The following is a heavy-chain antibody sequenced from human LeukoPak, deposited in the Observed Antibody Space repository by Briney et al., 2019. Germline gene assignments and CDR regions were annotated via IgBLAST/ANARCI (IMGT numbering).Heavy chain of an antibody. J-gene: IGHJ4*02. D-gene: IGHD3-9*01. CDR1: GFTFSNAW. Sequence: GGSLRLSCAASGFTFSNAWMSWVRQAPGKGLEWVGRIKSKTDGGTTDYAAPVKGRFTISRDDSKNTLYLQMNSLKTEDTAVYYCTTDPLPGYFDWLLGEQGGYWGQGTLVTVSS. CDR3: TTDPLPGYFDWLLGEQGGY. V-gene: IGHV3-15*01. CDR2: IKSKTDGGTT.